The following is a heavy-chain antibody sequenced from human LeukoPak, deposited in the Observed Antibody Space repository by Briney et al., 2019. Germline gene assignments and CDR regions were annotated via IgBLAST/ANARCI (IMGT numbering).Heavy chain of an antibody. D-gene: IGHD3-3*01. J-gene: IGHJ5*02. CDR2: IIPILGIA. Sequence: SVKVSFKASGGTFSSYTISWVRQAPGQGLEWMGRIIPILGIANYAQKFQGRVTITADKSTSTAYMELSSLRSEDTAVYYCARVGDPYYDFWSGYSGWFDLWGQGTLVTVSS. V-gene: IGHV1-69*02. CDR3: ARVGDPYYDFWSGYSGWFDL. CDR1: GGTFSSYT.